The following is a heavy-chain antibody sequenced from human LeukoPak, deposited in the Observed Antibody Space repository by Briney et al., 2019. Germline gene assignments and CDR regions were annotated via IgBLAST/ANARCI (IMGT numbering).Heavy chain of an antibody. CDR3: ASGRQLGY. CDR2: IKQDGSEK. J-gene: IGHJ4*02. Sequence: GGSLRLSCVASGLTFSSYWMSWVRQAPGKGLEWVANIKQDGSEKYYVDSVKGRFTISRDNARNSLYLQMNSLRAEDTAIYYCASGRQLGYWGQGTLVTVSS. D-gene: IGHD3-16*01. V-gene: IGHV3-7*01. CDR1: GLTFSSYW.